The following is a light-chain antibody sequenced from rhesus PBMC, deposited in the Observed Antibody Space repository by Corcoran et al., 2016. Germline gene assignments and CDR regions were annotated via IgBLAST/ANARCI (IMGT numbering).Light chain of an antibody. Sequence: QSGPTQPPSVSGSPGQSVTISCTGTSSDIGTYNYVSWFQQHPGTAPKLMIFEVSKRPSGVSDRFSGSKSGNTATLTISGLQAEDEADYYCSSYAGVKTFIFGTGTRLTVL. V-gene: IGLV2-32*02. CDR2: EVS. CDR3: SSYAGVKTFI. CDR1: SSDIGTYNY. J-gene: IGLJ1*01.